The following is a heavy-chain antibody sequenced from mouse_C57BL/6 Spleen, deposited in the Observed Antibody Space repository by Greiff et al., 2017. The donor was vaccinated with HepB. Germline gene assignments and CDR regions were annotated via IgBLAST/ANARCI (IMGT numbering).Heavy chain of an antibody. J-gene: IGHJ3*01. CDR1: GYTFTSYW. D-gene: IGHD2-3*01. Sequence: QVQLKQPGAELVKPGASVKLSCKASGYTFTSYWMQWVKQRPGQGLEWIGEIDPSDSYTNYNQKFKGKATLTVDTSSSPAYMQLSSLTSEDSAVYYCAGLYDGYFAWFAYWGQGTLVTVSA. CDR3: AGLYDGYFAWFAY. CDR2: IDPSDSYT. V-gene: IGHV1-50*01.